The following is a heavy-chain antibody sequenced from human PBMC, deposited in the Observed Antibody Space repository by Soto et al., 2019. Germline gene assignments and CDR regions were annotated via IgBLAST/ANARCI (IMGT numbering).Heavy chain of an antibody. CDR2: INHSGRT. CDR1: GGSFSGYY. CDR3: ARRPTFGLFNYYYYYGVDV. Sequence: QVQLQQWGAGLLKPSETLSLTCAVYGGSFSGYYWNWIRQPPGKGLEWIGEINHSGRTNYNPSLQSRVTSSGDTSQNQFSLKLSSVTAADTAVYYCARRPTFGLFNYYYYYGVDVWGQGTTVTVSS. J-gene: IGHJ6*02. D-gene: IGHD2-21*01. V-gene: IGHV4-34*02.